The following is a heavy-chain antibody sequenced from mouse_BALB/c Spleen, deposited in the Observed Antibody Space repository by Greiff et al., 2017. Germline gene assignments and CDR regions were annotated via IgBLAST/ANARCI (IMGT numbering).Heavy chain of an antibody. V-gene: IGHV1-7*01. CDR3: ARWGDYDLYAMDY. D-gene: IGHD2-4*01. CDR2: INPSTGYT. J-gene: IGHJ4*01. CDR1: GYTFTSYW. Sequence: QVQLQQSGAELAKPGASVKMSCKASGYTFTSYWMHWVKQRPGQGLEWIGYINPSTGYTEYNQKFKDKATLTADKSSSTAYMQLSSLTSEDSAVYYCARWGDYDLYAMDYWGQGTSVTVSS.